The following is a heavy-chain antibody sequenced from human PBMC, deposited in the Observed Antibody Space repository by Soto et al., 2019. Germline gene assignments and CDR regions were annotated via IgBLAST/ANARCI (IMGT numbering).Heavy chain of an antibody. CDR2: MSPKTGNT. CDR1: GYTFTSLD. Sequence: QVQLLQSGAEVKNPGASVKVSYKASGYTFTSLDINWMRQAPGQGRGWMGWMSPKTGNTGYAQKFQDRVTMTWNIATSTAYMDLSSLTAEDTAVYYCARGVAAGVDFWGQGTLVTVSS. V-gene: IGHV1-8*01. CDR3: ARGVAAGVDF. D-gene: IGHD2-15*01. J-gene: IGHJ4*02.